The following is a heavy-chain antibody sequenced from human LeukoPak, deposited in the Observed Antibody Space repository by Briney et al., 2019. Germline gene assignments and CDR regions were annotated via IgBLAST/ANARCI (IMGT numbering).Heavy chain of an antibody. Sequence: GGSLRLSCAASGFTFSSHWMHWVRQAPGKGLVWVSRINSDGSSTSYADSVKGRFTISRDNAKNTLYLQMNSLRAEDTAVYYCARGRRTEASGSYYWGQGTLVTVSS. CDR3: ARGRRTEASGSYY. D-gene: IGHD3-10*01. CDR1: GFTFSSHW. J-gene: IGHJ4*02. V-gene: IGHV3-74*01. CDR2: INSDGSST.